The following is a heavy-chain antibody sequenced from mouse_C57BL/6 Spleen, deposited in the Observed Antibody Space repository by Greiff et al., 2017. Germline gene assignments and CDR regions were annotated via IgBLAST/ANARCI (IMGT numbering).Heavy chain of an antibody. D-gene: IGHD2-3*01. J-gene: IGHJ2*01. Sequence: DVHLVESGGDLVKPGGSLKLSCAASGFTFSSYGMSWVRQTPDKRLEWVATISSGGSYTYYPDSVKGRFTISRDNAKNTLYLQMSSLKSEDTAMYYCARRYDGYYFDYWGQGTTLTVSS. CDR2: ISSGGSYT. CDR3: ARRYDGYYFDY. V-gene: IGHV5-6*01. CDR1: GFTFSSYG.